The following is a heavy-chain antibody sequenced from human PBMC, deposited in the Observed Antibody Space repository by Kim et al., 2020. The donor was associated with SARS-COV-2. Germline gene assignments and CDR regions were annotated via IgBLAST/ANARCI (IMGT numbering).Heavy chain of an antibody. J-gene: IGHJ4*02. CDR2: ISWNSDNI. V-gene: IGHV3-9*01. CDR3: AKDKYSRSSCLAF. CDR1: GFTFGDYD. Sequence: GGSLRLSCAASGFTFGDYDMHWVRQAPGKGLEWVSGISWNSDNIGYADSVKGRFTISRDNAKNSLYLQMNSLRAEDTALYYCAKDKYSRSSCLAFWGQGT. D-gene: IGHD6-6*01.